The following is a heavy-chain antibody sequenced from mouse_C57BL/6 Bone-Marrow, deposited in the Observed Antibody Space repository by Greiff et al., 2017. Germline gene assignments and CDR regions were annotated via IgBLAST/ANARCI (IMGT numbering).Heavy chain of an antibody. Sequence: EVQRVESGGDLVKPGGSLKLSCAASGFTFSSYGMSWVRQTPDKRLEWVATISSGGSYTYYPDSVKGRFTISRDNAKNTLYLQMSSLKSEDTAMYYCARVTYYSNYDAMDYWGQGPSVPGSS. D-gene: IGHD2-5*01. CDR1: GFTFSSYG. V-gene: IGHV5-6*01. J-gene: IGHJ4*01. CDR2: ISSGGSYT. CDR3: ARVTYYSNYDAMDY.